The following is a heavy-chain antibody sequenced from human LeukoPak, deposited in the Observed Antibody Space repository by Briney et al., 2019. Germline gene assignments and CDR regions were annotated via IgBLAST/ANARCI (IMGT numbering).Heavy chain of an antibody. V-gene: IGHV1-69*01. D-gene: IGHD2-2*01. J-gene: IGHJ4*02. Sequence: ASVKVSCKASGGTFSSYAISWVRQAPGQGLEWMGGIIPIFGTANYAQKFQGRVTITADESTSTAYMELSSLGSEDTAVYYCAREGYCSSTSCSLGYWGQGTLVTVSS. CDR3: AREGYCSSTSCSLGY. CDR1: GGTFSSYA. CDR2: IIPIFGTA.